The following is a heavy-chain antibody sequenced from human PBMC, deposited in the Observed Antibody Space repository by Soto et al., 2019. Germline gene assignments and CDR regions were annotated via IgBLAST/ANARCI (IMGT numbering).Heavy chain of an antibody. CDR3: ARGSYGYSYGSYDH. J-gene: IGHJ4*02. CDR2: IYYSGST. D-gene: IGHD5-18*01. Sequence: WTWIRQPPGKGLEWIGYIYYSGSTNYNPSLKSRLTISVDTSKNHFSLKLSSVTAADTAVYYCARGSYGYSYGSYDHWGPGILVTVSS. V-gene: IGHV4-61*03.